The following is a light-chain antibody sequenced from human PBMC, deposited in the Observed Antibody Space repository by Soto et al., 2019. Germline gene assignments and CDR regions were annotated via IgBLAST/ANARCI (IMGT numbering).Light chain of an antibody. J-gene: IGKJ1*01. CDR2: GAS. V-gene: IGKV3-15*01. Sequence: EIMMTQAPATLSVSPGERATLSCRASQSVNNKLAWYQQKPGEAPRLLIYGASARATCIPARFSGSGSGTEFTLTISSLQPEDFAVYYCQQYDTWPPTTFGQGTKVEVK. CDR3: QQYDTWPPTT. CDR1: QSVNNK.